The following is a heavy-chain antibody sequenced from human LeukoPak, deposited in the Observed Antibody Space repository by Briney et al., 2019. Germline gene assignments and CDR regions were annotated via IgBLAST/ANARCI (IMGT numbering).Heavy chain of an antibody. J-gene: IGHJ4*02. D-gene: IGHD6-19*01. CDR2: ISYDGSNK. V-gene: IGHV3-30-3*01. CDR3: ARIAVAGTGALRGRLDY. CDR1: GFTFSSYA. Sequence: GGSLRLSCAASGFTFSSYAMHWVRQAPGKGLEWVAVISYDGSNKYYADSVKGRFTISRDNSKNTLYLQMNSLRAEDTAVSYCARIAVAGTGALRGRLDYWGQGTLVTVSS.